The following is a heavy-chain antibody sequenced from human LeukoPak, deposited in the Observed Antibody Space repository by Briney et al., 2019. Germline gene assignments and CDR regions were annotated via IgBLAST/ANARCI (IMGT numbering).Heavy chain of an antibody. CDR2: IRYDGNNK. CDR1: GLVFSTYG. J-gene: IGHJ4*02. V-gene: IGHV3-30*02. CDR3: AKDQWFAELYESYFDS. D-gene: IGHD3-10*01. Sequence: PGGSLTLSCAASGLVFSTYGMHWVRQAPGRGLEWVTFIRYDGNNKYYGDSVKGRFTISSDNAKNTLYLQMNRLRTEDTVMYYCAKDQWFAELYESYFDSWGQRALVTVSS.